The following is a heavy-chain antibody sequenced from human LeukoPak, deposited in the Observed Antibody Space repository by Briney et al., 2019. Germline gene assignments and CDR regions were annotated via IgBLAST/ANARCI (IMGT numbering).Heavy chain of an antibody. CDR1: GFTFSSYE. CDR3: ARQYYYDTSGYDAFDI. D-gene: IGHD3-22*01. V-gene: IGHV3-48*03. J-gene: IGHJ3*02. Sequence: PGGSLRLSCAASGFTFSSYELNWVRQTPGKGLEWVSYISSSGSSIYYADSVKGRFTISRDNAKNSLCLQMNSPRAEDTAVYYCARQYYYDTSGYDAFDIWGQGTMVTVSS. CDR2: ISSSGSSI.